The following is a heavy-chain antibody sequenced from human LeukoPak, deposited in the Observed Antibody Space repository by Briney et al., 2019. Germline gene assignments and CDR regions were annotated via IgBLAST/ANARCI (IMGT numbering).Heavy chain of an antibody. V-gene: IGHV3-23*01. Sequence: GGSLRLSCAASGFTFGDYGMSWVRQAPGKGLEWVSIISGSGGSTQYADSVKGRFTISRDNSKNMLYLQMNSLRAEDTAVYYCAKRDFHCFDYWGQGALVSVSS. CDR3: AKRDFHCFDY. D-gene: IGHD3/OR15-3a*01. CDR2: ISGSGGST. J-gene: IGHJ4*02. CDR1: GFTFGDYG.